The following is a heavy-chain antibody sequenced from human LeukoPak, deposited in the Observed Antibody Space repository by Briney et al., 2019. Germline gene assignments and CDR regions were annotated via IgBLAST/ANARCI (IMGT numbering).Heavy chain of an antibody. V-gene: IGHV3-66*01. J-gene: IGHJ4*02. Sequence: GGSLRLSCAASGFTVSSNYMSWVRQAPGKGLEWVSAIYSGGSTYYADSVKGRFTISRDNSKNTLYLQMNSLRAEDTAVYYCARGGRWLQSPFDYWGQGTLVTVSS. D-gene: IGHD5-24*01. CDR2: IYSGGST. CDR1: GFTVSSNY. CDR3: ARGGRWLQSPFDY.